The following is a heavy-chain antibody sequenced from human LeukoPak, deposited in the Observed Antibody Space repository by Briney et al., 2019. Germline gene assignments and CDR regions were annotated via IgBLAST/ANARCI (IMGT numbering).Heavy chain of an antibody. CDR2: IYYSGST. CDR3: ARETNYDSSLDY. Sequence: SETLSLTCTVSGGSISSYYWSWIRQPPGKGLEWIGYIYYSGSTNYNPSLKSRVTISVDMSKNQFSLKLSSVTAADTAVYYCARETNYDSSLDYWGQGTLVTVSS. V-gene: IGHV4-59*01. CDR1: GGSISSYY. J-gene: IGHJ4*02. D-gene: IGHD3-22*01.